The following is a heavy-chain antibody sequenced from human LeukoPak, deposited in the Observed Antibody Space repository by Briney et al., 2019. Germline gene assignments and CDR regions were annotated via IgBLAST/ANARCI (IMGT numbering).Heavy chain of an antibody. CDR2: IYYSGST. Sequence: SETLSLTCTVSGGSISSGDYYWSWIRQPPGKGLEWIGYIYYSGSTYYNPSLKSRVTISVDKSKTQFSLKLTSVTAADTAVYYCATTAEWLGTYYFDYWGQGTLVTVSS. J-gene: IGHJ4*02. V-gene: IGHV4-30-4*01. CDR3: ATTAEWLGTYYFDY. CDR1: GGSISSGDYY. D-gene: IGHD6-19*01.